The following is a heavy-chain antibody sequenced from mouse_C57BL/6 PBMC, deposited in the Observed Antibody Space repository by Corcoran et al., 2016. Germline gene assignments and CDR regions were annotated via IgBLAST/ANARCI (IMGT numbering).Heavy chain of an antibody. J-gene: IGHJ3*01. CDR2: INTYSGVP. CDR1: GYTFTTYG. D-gene: IGHD1-1*01. CDR3: ARADYYGSSPFAY. Sequence: QIQLVQSGPELKKPGETVKISCKASGYTFTTYGMSWVKQAPGKGLKWMGWINTYSGVPTYADDFKGRFAFSLETSASTAYLQINNLKNEDTATYFCARADYYGSSPFAYWGQGTLVTVSA. V-gene: IGHV9-3*01.